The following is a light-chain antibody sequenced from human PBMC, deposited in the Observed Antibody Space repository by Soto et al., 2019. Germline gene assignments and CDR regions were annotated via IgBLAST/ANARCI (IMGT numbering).Light chain of an antibody. Sequence: EIVLTQSPGTLSLSPGERATLSCRASQSVSSNYLAWYQQKPGQAHRILIYGASSRATGIPDRFSGSGSGTAFTLTIRRLETEDFAVYYCQQDGSSYQWTFGQGTKV. CDR1: QSVSSNY. J-gene: IGKJ1*01. CDR2: GAS. V-gene: IGKV3-20*01. CDR3: QQDGSSYQWT.